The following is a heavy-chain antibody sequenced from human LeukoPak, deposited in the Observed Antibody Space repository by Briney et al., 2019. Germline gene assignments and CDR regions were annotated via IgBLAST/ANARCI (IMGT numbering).Heavy chain of an antibody. V-gene: IGHV3-21*01. J-gene: IGHJ4*02. Sequence: GGSLRLSCAASGFTFSNYAMHWVRQAPGKGLEWVSSISSSSSYIYYADFVKGRFTISRDNSKNTLYLQMNSLRAEDTAVYNCAKDRRRDDVLTGSFSDWGQGTLVTVSS. CDR1: GFTFSNYA. D-gene: IGHD3-9*01. CDR3: AKDRRRDDVLTGSFSD. CDR2: ISSSSSYI.